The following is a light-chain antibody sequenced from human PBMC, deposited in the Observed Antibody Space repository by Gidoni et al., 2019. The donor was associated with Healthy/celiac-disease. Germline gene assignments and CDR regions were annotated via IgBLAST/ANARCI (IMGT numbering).Light chain of an antibody. V-gene: IGKV3-20*01. CDR2: GAS. CDR3: QQYGSSTWT. CDR1: QSVSSSY. J-gene: IGKJ1*01. Sequence: IVLTPSPGTLSLSPGERATLSCRASQSVSSSYLAWYQQKPGQAPRLLIYGASSRATGIPDRFRGSGSGTDFTLTISRLEPEDFAVYYCQQYGSSTWTFXQXTKVEIK.